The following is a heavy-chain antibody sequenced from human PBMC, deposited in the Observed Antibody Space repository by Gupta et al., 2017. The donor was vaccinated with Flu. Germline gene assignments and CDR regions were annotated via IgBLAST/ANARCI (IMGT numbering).Heavy chain of an antibody. CDR3: VRQGKVLSRREYYYYGMDV. J-gene: IGHJ6*02. D-gene: IGHD2/OR15-2a*01. Sequence: EVKLVESGGGLAELGGSMRLACEASGFTFSASDMHWVREAIGKGLEWFSVIATVDNTDYPDSVTGRFTISRENAKNSLYLQMNSLRAGDTAVYYCVRQGKVLSRREYYYYGMDVWGQGTTVTVSS. CDR1: GFTFSASD. CDR2: IATVDNT. V-gene: IGHV3-13*01.